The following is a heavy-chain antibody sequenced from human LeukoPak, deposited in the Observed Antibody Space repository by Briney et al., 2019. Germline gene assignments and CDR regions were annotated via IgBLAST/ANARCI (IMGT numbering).Heavy chain of an antibody. V-gene: IGHV3-23*01. CDR1: GFTFNTYS. J-gene: IGHJ4*02. Sequence: PGGSLRLSCAASGFTFNTYSMSWVRQAPGKGLEWVSAISGSGGSTYYADSVKGRFTISRDNSKNTLYLQMNSLRAEDTAVYYCAKDLVLIAVAGIFDYWGQGTLVTVSS. D-gene: IGHD6-19*01. CDR2: ISGSGGST. CDR3: AKDLVLIAVAGIFDY.